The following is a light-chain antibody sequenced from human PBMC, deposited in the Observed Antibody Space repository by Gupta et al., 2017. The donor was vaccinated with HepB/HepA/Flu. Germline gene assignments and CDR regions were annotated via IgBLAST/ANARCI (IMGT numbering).Light chain of an antibody. CDR2: NNN. CDR3: QSYDSSLSAYV. CDR1: SSNIGAGYD. Sequence: QSVLTPPPSVSGAPGQRVTISCTGSSSNIGAGYDVHWYQQLPGTAPKLLIYNNNNRPSGVPDRFSGSKSGTSGSLAITGLQAEDEADYYCQSYDSSLSAYVFGVGTKVTVL. J-gene: IGLJ1*01. V-gene: IGLV1-40*01.